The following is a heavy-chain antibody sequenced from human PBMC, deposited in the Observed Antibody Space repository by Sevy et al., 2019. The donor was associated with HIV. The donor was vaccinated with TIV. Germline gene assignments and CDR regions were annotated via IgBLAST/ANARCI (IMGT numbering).Heavy chain of an antibody. J-gene: IGHJ3*01. CDR1: GFTFSSYP. Sequence: GGSLRLSCAASGFTFSSYPMHWVRQAPGKGLEWVSFISFDGTDKYYADSVKGRFTITRDNSKNTLFLQMNSLRAEDTAFYYCVRGATKLRRGAFDFWGQGTMVTVSS. CDR2: ISFDGTDK. V-gene: IGHV3-30-3*01. D-gene: IGHD1-26*01. CDR3: VRGATKLRRGAFDF.